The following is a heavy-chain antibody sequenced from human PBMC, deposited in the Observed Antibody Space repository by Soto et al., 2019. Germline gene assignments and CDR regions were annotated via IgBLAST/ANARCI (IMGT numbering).Heavy chain of an antibody. V-gene: IGHV1-18*01. D-gene: IGHD2-2*01. Sequence: QGQLVQSGVEVKKPGASVKCSFAASGNTVTNFGVTWVRHAPGPGLEWMGRIRPYTDDPSYAKKFQGRVTMTIDTSTSTAYLDLRSLTSDGTAVYYCARVIPGAEAWFHPWGQGTLVTVSS. CDR1: GNTVTNFG. CDR2: IRPYTDDP. CDR3: ARVIPGAEAWFHP. J-gene: IGHJ5*02.